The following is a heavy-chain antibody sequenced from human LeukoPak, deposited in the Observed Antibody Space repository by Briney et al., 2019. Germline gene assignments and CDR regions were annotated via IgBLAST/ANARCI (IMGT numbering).Heavy chain of an antibody. V-gene: IGHV3-30*19. CDR1: GFTFSSYG. J-gene: IGHJ4*02. CDR3: ASCYDILTPPRL. D-gene: IGHD3-9*01. Sequence: GGSLRLSCAASGFTFSSYGMHWVRQAPGKGLEWVAVISYDGSNKYYADSVKGRFTISRDNSKNTLYLQMNSLRAEDTAVYYCASCYDILTPPRLWGQGTLVTVSS. CDR2: ISYDGSNK.